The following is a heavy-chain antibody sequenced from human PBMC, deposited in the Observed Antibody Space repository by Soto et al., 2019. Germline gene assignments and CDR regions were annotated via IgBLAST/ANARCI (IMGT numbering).Heavy chain of an antibody. J-gene: IGHJ4*02. CDR1: GFTFSSYA. V-gene: IGHV3-23*01. CDR2: ISGSGGGT. D-gene: IGHD3-9*01. CDR3: AKDYYDILTGYGKYYFDY. Sequence: GGSLRLSCAASGFTFSSYAMSWVRQAPGKGLEWVSGISGSGGGTYYADSVKGRFTISRDNSKNTLYLQMNSLRAEDTAVYYCAKDYYDILTGYGKYYFDYWGQGTLVTVS.